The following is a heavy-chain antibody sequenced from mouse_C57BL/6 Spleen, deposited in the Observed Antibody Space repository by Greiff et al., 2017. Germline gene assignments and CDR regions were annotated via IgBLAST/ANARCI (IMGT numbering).Heavy chain of an antibody. J-gene: IGHJ3*01. Sequence: VQLKQSGPELVKPGASVKMSCKASGYTFTDYNMHWVKQSHGKSLEWIGYINPNNGGTSYNQKFKGKATLTVNKSSSTAYMELRSLTSEDSAVYYCARDDDGYYVPVFAYWGQGTLVTVSA. CDR1: GYTFTDYN. CDR2: INPNNGGT. CDR3: ARDDDGYYVPVFAY. D-gene: IGHD2-3*01. V-gene: IGHV1-22*01.